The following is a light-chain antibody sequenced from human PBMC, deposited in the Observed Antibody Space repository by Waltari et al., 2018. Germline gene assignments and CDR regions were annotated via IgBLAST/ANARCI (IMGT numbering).Light chain of an antibody. CDR2: DVS. Sequence: QSALPHPASVSGSPVQSMTIPPPRTSTDVRRSTSVPWYQQHPGKVPKLLICDVSNRPSGVSNRFSGSKSGNTASLTISGLQAEDESDYYCCSFTSRSTWVFGGGTKLTVL. J-gene: IGLJ3*02. CDR3: CSFTSRSTWV. V-gene: IGLV2-14*01. CDR1: STDVRRSTS.